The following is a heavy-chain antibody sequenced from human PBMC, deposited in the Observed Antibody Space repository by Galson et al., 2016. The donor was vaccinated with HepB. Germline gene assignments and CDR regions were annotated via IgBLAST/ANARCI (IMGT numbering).Heavy chain of an antibody. CDR2: IYYSGST. J-gene: IGHJ6*02. Sequence: SETLSLTCTVSGGSISSYYWSWIRQPPGKGLEWIGYIYYSGSTNYSPPLKSRVTISVDTSKNQFSLKLTSVTTADTAVYYCARTPSRGGMDVWGQGTTVTVSS. CDR1: GGSISSYY. CDR3: ARTPSRGGMDV. D-gene: IGHD3-10*01. V-gene: IGHV4-59*01.